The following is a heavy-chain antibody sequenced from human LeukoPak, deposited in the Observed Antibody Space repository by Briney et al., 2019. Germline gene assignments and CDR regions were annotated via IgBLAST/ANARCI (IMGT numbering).Heavy chain of an antibody. CDR2: IYSGGST. Sequence: GGSLRLSCAASGFTVSSNYMSWVRQAPGKGLEWVSVIYSGGSTYYADSVKGRFTISRDNAENSLYLQMNSLRDEDTAVYYCARARGTGWYFDLWGRGTLVTVSS. CDR3: ARARGTGWYFDL. V-gene: IGHV3-66*01. D-gene: IGHD2-15*01. J-gene: IGHJ2*01. CDR1: GFTVSSNY.